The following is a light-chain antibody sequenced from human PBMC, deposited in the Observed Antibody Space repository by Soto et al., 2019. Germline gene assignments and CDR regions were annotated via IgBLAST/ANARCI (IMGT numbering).Light chain of an antibody. J-gene: IGLJ1*01. CDR3: SSYTSSSLYV. CDR2: EVS. Sequence: QSALTQPASVSGSPGQSITISCTGTSSDVGGYNYVSWYQQHPGKAPKLMIYEVSNRPSGVSNRFSVSKSGNTASLTISGLQAEDEADYYCSSYTSSSLYVFGTGTQLTVL. V-gene: IGLV2-14*01. CDR1: SSDVGGYNY.